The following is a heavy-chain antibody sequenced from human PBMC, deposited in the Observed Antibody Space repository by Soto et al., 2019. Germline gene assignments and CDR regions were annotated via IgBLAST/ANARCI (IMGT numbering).Heavy chain of an antibody. CDR2: ISGSGETP. Sequence: EVQLLESGGGLVQPGGSLRLSCAASGFTFSNYPMSWVRQAPGKGLEWVSGISGSGETPYYSDSVKGRFTISRHNYKNMLYLQINSLRDEDTAVYYCAKDRRITMVRGILRAFDSWGQGNLVTVSS. J-gene: IGHJ4*01. V-gene: IGHV3-23*01. CDR3: AKDRRITMVRGILRAFDS. D-gene: IGHD3-10*01. CDR1: GFTFSNYP.